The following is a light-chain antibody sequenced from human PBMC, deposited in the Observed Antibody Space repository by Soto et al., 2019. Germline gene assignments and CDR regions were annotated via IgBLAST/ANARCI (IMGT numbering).Light chain of an antibody. CDR2: EGD. CDR3: YSYAGSFTWV. CDR1: SSNVGTYNL. J-gene: IGLJ3*02. V-gene: IGLV2-23*01. Sequence: QSVLTQPASVSGSPGQSITISCTGTSSNVGTYNLVSWYQHHPGTAPKPIIYEGDRRPSGVSNRFSGSKSGNTASLTISGLQAEDEADYYCYSYAGSFTWVFGGGTKLTVL.